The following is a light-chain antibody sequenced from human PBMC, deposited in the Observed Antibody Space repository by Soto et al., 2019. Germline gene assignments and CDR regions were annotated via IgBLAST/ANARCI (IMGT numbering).Light chain of an antibody. CDR1: QSVGRNY. V-gene: IGKV3-20*01. Sequence: EIVLTQSPGTLSLSPGEIATLSCRASQSVGRNYLAWFQHKPDQAPRLLIYDASNRATGVPDRFSGSGSGTDFTLSVTRLEPEDLAVYYCHQYAVSPLTFGGGTTVEIK. CDR2: DAS. J-gene: IGKJ4*01. CDR3: HQYAVSPLT.